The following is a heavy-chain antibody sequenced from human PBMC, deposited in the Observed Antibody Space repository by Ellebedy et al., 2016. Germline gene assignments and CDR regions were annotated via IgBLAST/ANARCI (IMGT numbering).Heavy chain of an antibody. D-gene: IGHD1-26*01. CDR2: ISGYTSNT. Sequence: ASVKVSCXASGYTFTNYGISWVRQAPGQGLEWMGWISGYTSNTNYAQKFQGRVTMTTDTSTSTAYMELRSLRSDDAAVYFCARPIVGATGGGDYYYDGMDVWGQGTTVTVSS. CDR3: ARPIVGATGGGDYYYDGMDV. CDR1: GYTFTNYG. V-gene: IGHV1-18*04. J-gene: IGHJ6*02.